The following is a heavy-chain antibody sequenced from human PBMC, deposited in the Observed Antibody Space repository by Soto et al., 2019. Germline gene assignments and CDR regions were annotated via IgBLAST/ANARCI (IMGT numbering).Heavy chain of an antibody. D-gene: IGHD6-25*01. CDR1: GGTFSSYA. J-gene: IGHJ6*02. CDR3: ASSGAKYYYYGIDV. V-gene: IGHV1-69*12. Sequence: QVQLVQSGAEVKKPGSSVKVSCKASGGTFSSYAISWVRQAPGQGLGWMGGIIPFFGTANYAQQFQGRVTITADETTSTAYIELSSLRSEDTAVYYGASSGAKYYYYGIDVWGQGTTVTVPS. CDR2: IIPFFGTA.